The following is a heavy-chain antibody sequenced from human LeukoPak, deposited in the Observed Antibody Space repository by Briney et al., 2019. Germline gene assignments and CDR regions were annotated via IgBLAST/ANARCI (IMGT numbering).Heavy chain of an antibody. V-gene: IGHV5-51*01. CDR1: GYSFTKYW. D-gene: IGHD3-22*01. Sequence: GESLKISCKGSGYSFTKYWIAWVRQMPEKGLEWMAIIYPGDSDTRYRPSFQGRVTISADKSTSTAYLQWSSLKASDSAMYYCARRYYQDSSDSPSLGGMDVWGQGTTVTVSS. J-gene: IGHJ6*02. CDR3: ARRYYQDSSDSPSLGGMDV. CDR2: IYPGDSDT.